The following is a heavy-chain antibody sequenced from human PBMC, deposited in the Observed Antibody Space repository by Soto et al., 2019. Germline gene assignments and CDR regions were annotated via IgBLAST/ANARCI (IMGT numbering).Heavy chain of an antibody. D-gene: IGHD1-26*01. CDR2: INGGGSTT. Sequence: PGGVLRLSCAASGFTFSAYWMYWVRQAPGKGLVWVSRINGGGSTTSYADSVKGRFTVSRDNAKNTLSLQMNSLRAEDTAVYYCPRVVAHYNGSYRTNDYWRQGTLETASS. CDR1: GFTFSAYW. CDR3: PRVVAHYNGSYRTNDY. V-gene: IGHV3-74*01. J-gene: IGHJ4*02.